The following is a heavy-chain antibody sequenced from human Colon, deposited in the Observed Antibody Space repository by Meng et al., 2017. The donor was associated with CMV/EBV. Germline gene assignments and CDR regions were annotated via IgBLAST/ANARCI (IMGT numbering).Heavy chain of an antibody. CDR2: INTDNAKT. J-gene: IGHJ4*02. V-gene: IGHV1-2*02. CDR3: ARGRRDGYNHFDY. D-gene: IGHD5-24*01. CDR1: GYTFTNYG. Sequence: ASVKVSCKASGYTFTNYGINWVRQAPGQGLEWMGWINTDNAKTNYAQKFQGRVTMTRDTSISTAYMELSRLRSDDTAVYYCARGRRDGYNHFDYWGQGTLVTVSS.